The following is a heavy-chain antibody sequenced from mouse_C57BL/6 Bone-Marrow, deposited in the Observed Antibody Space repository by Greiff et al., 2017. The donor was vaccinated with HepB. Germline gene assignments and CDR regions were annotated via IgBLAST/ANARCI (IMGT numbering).Heavy chain of an antibody. CDR1: GFTFSDYG. D-gene: IGHD2-4*01. CDR2: ISSGSSTI. J-gene: IGHJ4*01. CDR3: ARNDYPYAMDY. Sequence: EVMLVESGGGLVKPGGSLKLSCAASGFTFSDYGMHWVRQAPEKGLEWVAYISSGSSTIYYADTVKGRFTIYRDNAKNTLFLQMTSLRSEDTAMYYCARNDYPYAMDYWGQGTSVTVSS. V-gene: IGHV5-17*01.